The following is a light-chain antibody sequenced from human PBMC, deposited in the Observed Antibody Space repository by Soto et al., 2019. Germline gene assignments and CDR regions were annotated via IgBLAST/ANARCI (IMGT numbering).Light chain of an antibody. CDR2: GAS. Sequence: EIVLTQSPGTLSLSPGERATLSCSASQSVSSSYLAGYQQKPGQAPRLLIYGASSRATGIPDRFSGSVSGTDFTLTISSLEPEDFAVYYCQQYGSSPYTFGQGTKLES. V-gene: IGKV3-20*01. CDR3: QQYGSSPYT. CDR1: QSVSSSY. J-gene: IGKJ2*01.